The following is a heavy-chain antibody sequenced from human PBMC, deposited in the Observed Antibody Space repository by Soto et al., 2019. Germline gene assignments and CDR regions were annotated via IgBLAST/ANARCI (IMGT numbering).Heavy chain of an antibody. V-gene: IGHV3-30*18. Sequence: GGSLRLSCAASGFTFSSYGMHWVRQAPGKGLEWVAVISYDGSNKYYADSVKGRFTISRDNSKNTLYLQMNSLRAEDTAVYYCAKYSEGTYEFDYWGQGTLVTVSS. J-gene: IGHJ4*02. CDR2: ISYDGSNK. CDR1: GFTFSSYG. D-gene: IGHD5-12*01. CDR3: AKYSEGTYEFDY.